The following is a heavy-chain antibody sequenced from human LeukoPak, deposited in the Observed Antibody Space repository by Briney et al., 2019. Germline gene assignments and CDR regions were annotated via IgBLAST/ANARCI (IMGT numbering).Heavy chain of an antibody. J-gene: IGHJ4*02. CDR2: ISSSGSVE. V-gene: IGHV3-11*04. D-gene: IGHD5-18*01. CDR3: ARDLRGYSYGYYEGGIDY. Sequence: PGGSLRLSCAASGFTFTEYYMGWLRQVPGKGLEWVSHISSSGSVEYYADSVRGRVTISRDNAKNSLYLQMNSLRAEDTAVYYCARDLRGYSYGYYEGGIDYWGQGTLVTVSS. CDR1: GFTFTEYY.